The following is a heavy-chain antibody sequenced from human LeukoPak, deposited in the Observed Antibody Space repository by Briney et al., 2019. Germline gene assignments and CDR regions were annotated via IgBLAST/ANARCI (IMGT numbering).Heavy chain of an antibody. CDR3: ARDYWYYDSSGYYSLPFDY. CDR1: GFTFSSYW. V-gene: IGHV3-7*01. Sequence: GGSLRLSCAASGFTFSSYWMSWVRQAPGKGLEWVANIKQDGSEKYYVDSVKGRFTISRDNAKNSLYLQMNSLRAEDTAVYYCARDYWYYDSSGYYSLPFDYCGQGTLVTVSS. J-gene: IGHJ4*02. CDR2: IKQDGSEK. D-gene: IGHD3-22*01.